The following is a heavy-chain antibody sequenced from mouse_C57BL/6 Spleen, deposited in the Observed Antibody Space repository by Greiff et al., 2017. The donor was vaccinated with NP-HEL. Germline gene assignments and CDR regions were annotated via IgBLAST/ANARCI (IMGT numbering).Heavy chain of an antibody. V-gene: IGHV3-6*01. D-gene: IGHD2-2*01. CDR1: GYSITSGYY. CDR3: ARDRLGGYDEGFAY. CDR2: ISYDGSN. Sequence: EVKLLESGPGLVKPSQSLSLTCSVTGYSITSGYYWNWIRQFPGNKLEWMGYISYDGSNNYNPSLKNRISITRDTSKNQFFLKLNSVTTEDTATYYCARDRLGGYDEGFAYWGQGTLVTVSA. J-gene: IGHJ3*01.